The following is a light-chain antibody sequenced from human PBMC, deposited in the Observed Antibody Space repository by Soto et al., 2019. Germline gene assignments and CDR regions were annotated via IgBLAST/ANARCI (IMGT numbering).Light chain of an antibody. CDR1: KRVSTN. CDR3: QQYDNSPPIT. Sequence: EIVMTQSPAIVSVSREGRATLSGSTSKRVSTNLAWFQQQPRQTPRLLFNGASTRATGIPPRFTGSGSGTEFILTISTLQSEDFAVYYCQQYDNSPPITFGQGTRLENK. V-gene: IGKV3-15*01. J-gene: IGKJ5*01. CDR2: GAS.